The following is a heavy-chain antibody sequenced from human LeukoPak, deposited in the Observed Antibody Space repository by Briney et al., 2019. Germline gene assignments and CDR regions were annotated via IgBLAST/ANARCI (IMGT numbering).Heavy chain of an antibody. D-gene: IGHD6-13*01. CDR2: IYYSGST. CDR3: ARDKSSSWGPYYYMDV. J-gene: IGHJ6*03. V-gene: IGHV4-59*01. Sequence: SETLSLTCTVSGGSISSYYWSWIRQPPGKGLEWIGYIYYSGSTNYNPSLKSRVTISVDTSKNQFSLKLSSVTAADTAVYYCARDKSSSWGPYYYMDVWGKGTTVTVSS. CDR1: GGSISSYY.